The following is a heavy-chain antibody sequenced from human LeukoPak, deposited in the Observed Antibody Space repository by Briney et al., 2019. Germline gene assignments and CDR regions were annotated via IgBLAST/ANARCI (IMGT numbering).Heavy chain of an antibody. Sequence: GGALRLSCAASGFTFSDDYMTWGRQAPGEGLGWVSYIITSSSYTHYADSLKGPFTISRDHAQNSLYLQRTSPRADDTAVYYCARDGGITMVRGVTPPGGFDPWGQGTLVPVSS. CDR1: GFTFSDDY. D-gene: IGHD3-10*01. J-gene: IGHJ5*02. CDR2: IITSSSYT. V-gene: IGHV3-11*05. CDR3: ARDGGITMVRGVTPPGGFDP.